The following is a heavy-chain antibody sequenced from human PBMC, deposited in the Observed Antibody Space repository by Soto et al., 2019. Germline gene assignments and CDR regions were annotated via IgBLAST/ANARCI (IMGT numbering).Heavy chain of an antibody. CDR3: ARLATVIDP. J-gene: IGHJ5*02. CDR1: GGSISSSSYY. D-gene: IGHD4-17*01. Sequence: SETLSLTCTVSGGSISSSSYYWGWIRQPPGKGLEWIGSIYYSGSTYYNPSLKSRVTISVDTSKNQFSLKLSSVTAADTAVYYCARLATVIDPWGQGTSVTVSS. CDR2: IYYSGST. V-gene: IGHV4-39*01.